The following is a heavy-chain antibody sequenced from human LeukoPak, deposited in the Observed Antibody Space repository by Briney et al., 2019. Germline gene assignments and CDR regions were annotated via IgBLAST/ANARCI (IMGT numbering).Heavy chain of an antibody. D-gene: IGHD6-13*01. J-gene: IGHJ4*02. Sequence: SETLSLTCTVSGGSISSSSYYWGWIRQPPGKGLEWIGSIYYGGSTYYNPSLKSRVTISVDTSKNQFSLKLSSVTAAGTAVYYCARHVVAAAVIDYWGQGTLVTVSS. CDR1: GGSISSSSYY. CDR3: ARHVVAAAVIDY. CDR2: IYYGGST. V-gene: IGHV4-39*01.